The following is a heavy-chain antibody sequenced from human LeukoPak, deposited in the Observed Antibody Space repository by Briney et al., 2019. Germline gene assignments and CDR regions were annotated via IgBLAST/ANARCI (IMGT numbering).Heavy chain of an antibody. Sequence: PSETLSLTCTVSGGSISSYYWSWIRQPPGKGLEWIGYIYYSGSTNYNPSLKSRVTISVDTSKNQFSLKLSSVTAADTAVYYCASGCGGDCYSMYNWFDPWGQGTLVTVSS. CDR3: ASGCGGDCYSMYNWFDP. CDR1: GGSISSYY. V-gene: IGHV4-59*01. J-gene: IGHJ5*02. D-gene: IGHD2-21*02. CDR2: IYYSGST.